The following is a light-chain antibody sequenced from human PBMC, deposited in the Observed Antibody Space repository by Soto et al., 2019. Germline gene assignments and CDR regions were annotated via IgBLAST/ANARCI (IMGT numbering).Light chain of an antibody. CDR1: QSVSSY. J-gene: IGKJ2*01. V-gene: IGKV3-11*01. CDR3: QQLSNWPQP. CDR2: DAS. Sequence: EIVLTQSPATLSLSPGDRATLSCRASQSVSSYLAWYQQKPGQAPRLLIYDASNRATGIPARFSGSGSGTDFTRTICSLEPEDFAVYYCQQLSNWPQPFVQGTKLEIK.